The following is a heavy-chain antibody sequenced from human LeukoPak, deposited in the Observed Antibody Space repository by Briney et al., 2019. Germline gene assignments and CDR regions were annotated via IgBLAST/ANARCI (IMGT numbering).Heavy chain of an antibody. CDR3: AMTTVTTFRPGAFDI. D-gene: IGHD4-17*01. CDR1: GFTFSSYA. J-gene: IGHJ3*02. CDR2: VSGSGGRT. V-gene: IGHV3-23*01. Sequence: GRSLRLSCAASGFTFSSYAMSWVRLAPGKGLGWVSAVSGSGGRTYYADPVKGRFTISRDNSKNTLYLQMNSLRAEDTAVYYCAMTTVTTFRPGAFDIWGQGTMVTLPS.